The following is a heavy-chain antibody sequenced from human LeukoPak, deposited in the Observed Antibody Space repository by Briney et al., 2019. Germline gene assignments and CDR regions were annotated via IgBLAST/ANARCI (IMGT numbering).Heavy chain of an antibody. CDR3: ARGYYYGSGSQYYFDY. CDR2: IYHSGST. D-gene: IGHD3-10*01. J-gene: IGHJ4*02. CDR1: GGSISSSNW. V-gene: IGHV4-4*02. Sequence: PSETLSLTCAVSGGSISSSNWWSWVRQPPGKGLEWIGEIYHSGSTNYNPSLKSRVTISVDKSKNQFSLKLSSVTAADTAVYYCARGYYYGSGSQYYFDYWGQGTLVTVSS.